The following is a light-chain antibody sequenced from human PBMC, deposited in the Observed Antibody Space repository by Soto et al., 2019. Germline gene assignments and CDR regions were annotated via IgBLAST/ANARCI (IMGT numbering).Light chain of an antibody. CDR1: QSVSSY. V-gene: IGKV3-11*01. Sequence: EIVLTQSTATLSLSPGERATLSCRASQSVSSYLAWYQQKPGQAPRLLIYDASNRATGIPARFSGSGSGTDFTLTISSLEPEDFAVYYCQQRSNWPPLTFGQGTKVEIK. CDR2: DAS. CDR3: QQRSNWPPLT. J-gene: IGKJ1*01.